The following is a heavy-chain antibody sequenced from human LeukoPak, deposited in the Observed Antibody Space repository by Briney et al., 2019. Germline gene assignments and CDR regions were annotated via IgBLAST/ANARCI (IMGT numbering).Heavy chain of an antibody. CDR3: ARLLDNDSSGDPDTFDM. Sequence: KPSETLSLTCSVSGGSMSRHYWSWIRQPPGKGLEWIGYIYYNGKTYYNPSLQSRVTISVDTSKNLFSLKLTSVTAADTAVYSCARLLDNDSSGDPDTFDMWGQGTMVTVFS. J-gene: IGHJ3*02. CDR1: GGSMSRHY. CDR2: IYYNGKT. V-gene: IGHV4-59*11. D-gene: IGHD3-22*01.